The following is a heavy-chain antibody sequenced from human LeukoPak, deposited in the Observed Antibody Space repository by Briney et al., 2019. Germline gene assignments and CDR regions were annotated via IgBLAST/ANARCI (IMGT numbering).Heavy chain of an antibody. CDR2: FDPEDGET. V-gene: IGHV1-24*01. J-gene: IGHJ3*02. Sequence: ASVKVSCKVSGYTLTELSMHWVRQAPGKGLEWMGGFDPEDGETIYAQKFQGRVTMTEDTSTDTTYMELSSLRSEDTAVYYCATAGSGGAGAFDIWGQGTMVTVSS. D-gene: IGHD1-26*01. CDR3: ATAGSGGAGAFDI. CDR1: GYTLTELS.